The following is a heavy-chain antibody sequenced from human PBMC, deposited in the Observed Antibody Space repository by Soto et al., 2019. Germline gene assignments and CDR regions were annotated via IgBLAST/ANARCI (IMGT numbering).Heavy chain of an antibody. CDR2: ISSSSSYI. Sequence: GGSLRLSCAASGFTFSSYSMNWVRQAPGKGLEWVSSISSSSSYIYYADSVKGRFTISRDNAKNSLYLQMNSLRAEDTAVYYCARDSYSSSWYPSYYYYGMDVWGQGTTVTVSS. D-gene: IGHD6-13*01. V-gene: IGHV3-21*01. CDR3: ARDSYSSSWYPSYYYYGMDV. CDR1: GFTFSSYS. J-gene: IGHJ6*02.